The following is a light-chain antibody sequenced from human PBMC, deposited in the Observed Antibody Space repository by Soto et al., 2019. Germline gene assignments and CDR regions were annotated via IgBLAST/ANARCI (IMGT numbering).Light chain of an antibody. CDR1: SSDVGNYNY. Sequence: QSALTQPASVSGSPGQSITISCTGTSSDVGNYNYVSWYQQHPGKAPKLMIHDVSNRPSGVSNRFSGSKSGNTASLTISGLQAEDEADYYCSSYTSSSTYVFGPGTKVTV. CDR3: SSYTSSSTYV. J-gene: IGLJ1*01. V-gene: IGLV2-14*01. CDR2: DVS.